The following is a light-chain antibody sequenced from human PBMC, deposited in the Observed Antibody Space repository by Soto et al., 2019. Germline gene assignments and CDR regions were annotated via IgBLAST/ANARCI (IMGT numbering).Light chain of an antibody. J-gene: IGKJ5*01. CDR1: QSVSSY. V-gene: IGKV3-11*01. CDR3: QQRSNWHRIT. Sequence: EILLTQSPSTLSLSAGERATLSCRASQSVSSYLAWYQQKPGQAPRLLIYDASNRASGIPARFSGSGSGTDFTLTISILEHEDFAVHYCQQRSNWHRITFGQGTRLEIK. CDR2: DAS.